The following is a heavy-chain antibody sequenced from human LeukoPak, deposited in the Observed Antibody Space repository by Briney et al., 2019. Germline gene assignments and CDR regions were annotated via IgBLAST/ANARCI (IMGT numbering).Heavy chain of an antibody. Sequence: GGSLRLSCAASGFTFSSYEMNWVRQAPGKGLEWVSYISSSASTIYYADSVKGRFTISRDNAKNSLYLQMNSLRAEDTAVYYCAELGITMIGGVWGKGTTVTISS. CDR1: GFTFSSYE. V-gene: IGHV3-48*03. CDR2: ISSSASTI. CDR3: AELGITMIGGV. D-gene: IGHD3-10*02. J-gene: IGHJ6*04.